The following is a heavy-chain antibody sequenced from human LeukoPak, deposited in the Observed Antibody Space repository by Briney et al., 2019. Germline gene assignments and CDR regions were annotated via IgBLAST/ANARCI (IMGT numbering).Heavy chain of an antibody. V-gene: IGHV1-69*13. CDR1: GGTFSSYA. J-gene: IGHJ4*02. CDR2: IIPILGTA. CDR3: AREAFYDSSGYYHGDS. D-gene: IGHD3-22*01. Sequence: SVEVSCKASGGTFSSYAISWVRQAPGQGLEWMGGIIPILGTANYAQKFQGRVTMTADGSTSTAYMELSSLRSEDTAVYYCAREAFYDSSGYYHGDSWGQGSLVTVSS.